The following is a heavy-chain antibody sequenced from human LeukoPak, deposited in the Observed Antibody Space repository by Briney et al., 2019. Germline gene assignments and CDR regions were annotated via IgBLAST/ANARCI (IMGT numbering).Heavy chain of an antibody. Sequence: GGSLRLSCTASGFTFGDYAMTWVRQAPGKGLEWVGFIASETYGGTAEYAASVKGRFTISRDDSKSIAYLQMNSLKTEDTAVYYCTKKTHDAFDIWGQGTMVTVSS. V-gene: IGHV3-49*04. J-gene: IGHJ3*02. CDR3: TKKTHDAFDI. CDR2: IASETYGGTA. CDR1: GFTFGDYA.